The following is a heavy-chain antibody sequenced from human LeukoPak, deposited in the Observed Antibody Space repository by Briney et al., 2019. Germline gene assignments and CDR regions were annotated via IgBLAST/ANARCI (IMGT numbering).Heavy chain of an antibody. D-gene: IGHD5-24*01. CDR3: TRVGYIDEGIDY. J-gene: IGHJ4*02. Sequence: GGSLRLSCVASGFTLSSYAMHWVRQAPGKGLEWVANIKQDGSKKSYVDSVKGRFTISRDNAKNPLYLQMNSLRAEDTAIYYCTRVGYIDEGIDYWGQGTLVTVSS. CDR2: IKQDGSKK. V-gene: IGHV3-7*04. CDR1: GFTLSSYA.